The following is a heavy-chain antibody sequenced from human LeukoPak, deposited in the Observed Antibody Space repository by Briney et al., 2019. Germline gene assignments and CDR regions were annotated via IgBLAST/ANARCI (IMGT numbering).Heavy chain of an antibody. CDR1: GYTFTDYY. D-gene: IGHD5-24*01. CDR2: VDPEDGET. J-gene: IGHJ4*02. Sequence: ASVKVSCKVSGYTFTDYYMHWVQQAPGKGLEWMGLVDPEDGETIYAEKFQGRVTITADTSTDTAYMELSSLRSEDTAAYYCATRGPDVEMASWSFDYWGQGTLVTVSS. CDR3: ATRGPDVEMASWSFDY. V-gene: IGHV1-69-2*01.